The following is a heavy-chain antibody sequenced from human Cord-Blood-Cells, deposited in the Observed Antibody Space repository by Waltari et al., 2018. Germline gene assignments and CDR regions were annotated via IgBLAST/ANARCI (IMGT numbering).Heavy chain of an antibody. D-gene: IGHD3-22*01. CDR1: GFTFSSYS. J-gene: IGHJ4*02. CDR2: ISSSSSYI. CDR3: ARDSGYYYFDY. V-gene: IGHV3-21*01. Sequence: EVQLVESGGGLVKPGGSLRLSCAASGFTFSSYSMNWVRQAPGKGLGWVSSISSSSSYIYYADSVKGRFTISGDNAKNSLYLQMNSLRAEDTAVYYCARDSGYYYFDYWGQGTLVTVSS.